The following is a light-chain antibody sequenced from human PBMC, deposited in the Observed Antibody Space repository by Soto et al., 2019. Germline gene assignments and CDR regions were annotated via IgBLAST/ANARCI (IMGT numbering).Light chain of an antibody. J-gene: IGLJ2*01. Sequence: QAVVTQSPSASASLGASVKLTCTLSSGHSSYAIAWHQQQPEKGPRYLMKLYSDGSHNKGDGIPDRFSGSSSGAERYLTISSLQSDDEADYYCQTWGTGTGVFGGGTKLTVL. CDR3: QTWGTGTGV. CDR2: LYSDGSH. CDR1: SGHSSYA. V-gene: IGLV4-69*01.